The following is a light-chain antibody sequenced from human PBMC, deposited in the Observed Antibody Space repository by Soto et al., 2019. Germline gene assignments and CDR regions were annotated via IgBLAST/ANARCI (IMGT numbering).Light chain of an antibody. CDR2: DVS. V-gene: IGLV2-11*01. CDR1: SSDVGGYNY. CDR3: RSYAGSYTWV. J-gene: IGLJ3*02. Sequence: QSALTQPRSVSGSPGQSVTISCTGTSSDVGGYNYVSWYQHHPGKAPKSMIYDVSKRPSGVPDRFSGSKSGNTASLTISGRQAEEEADYYCRSYAGSYTWVFGGGTKVTVL.